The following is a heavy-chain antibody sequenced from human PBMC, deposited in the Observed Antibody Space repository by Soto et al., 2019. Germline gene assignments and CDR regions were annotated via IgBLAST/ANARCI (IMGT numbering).Heavy chain of an antibody. CDR3: ARDNGLAGSFDP. Sequence: EVQLVESGGGLAQPGGSLRLSCAGSGFTFSTYSMNWVRQAPGKGLEWVSYISYTSSTIYYADSVKGRFTISRDNAKNSLFLQMHSLRDEDTAVYYCARDNGLAGSFDPWGQGTLVTVSS. CDR1: GFTFSTYS. J-gene: IGHJ5*02. D-gene: IGHD2-21*01. V-gene: IGHV3-48*02. CDR2: ISYTSSTI.